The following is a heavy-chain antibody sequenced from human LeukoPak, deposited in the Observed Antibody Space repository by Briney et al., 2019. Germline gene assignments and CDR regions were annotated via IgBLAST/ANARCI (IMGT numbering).Heavy chain of an antibody. CDR3: AGARKGYYFNS. CDR2: ISNTGSTT. D-gene: IGHD1-14*01. V-gene: IGHV3-11*04. Sequence: GGSLRLSCAASGFTFSDNYMTWIRQAPGKGLEWVSYISNTGSTTYYADPVKGRFTISRDNAKNSLYLQMNSLRAEDTAVYYCAGARKGYYFNSGGQEPLVTFSS. J-gene: IGHJ4*02. CDR1: GFTFSDNY.